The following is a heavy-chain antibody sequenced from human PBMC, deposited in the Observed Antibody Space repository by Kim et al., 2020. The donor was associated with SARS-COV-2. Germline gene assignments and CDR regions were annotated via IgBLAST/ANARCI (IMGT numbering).Heavy chain of an antibody. V-gene: IGHV5-51*01. Sequence: GESLKISCKGSGYSFTSYWIGWVRQMPGKGLEWMGIIYPGDSDTRYSPSFQGQVTIAADKSISTAYLQWSSLKASDTAMYYCARVFRPNDYGDYAYYYYGMDVWGQGTTVTGSS. J-gene: IGHJ6*02. CDR1: GYSFTSYW. D-gene: IGHD4-17*01. CDR2: IYPGDSDT. CDR3: ARVFRPNDYGDYAYYYYGMDV.